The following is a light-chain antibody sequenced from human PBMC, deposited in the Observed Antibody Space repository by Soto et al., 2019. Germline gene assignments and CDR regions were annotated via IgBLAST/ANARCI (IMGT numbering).Light chain of an antibody. Sequence: DIVMTQSPDSLAVSLGERATINCKSSQSVLYSSNNKNYLAWYQQKPGQAPRLLIYDTSNRATGVPDRFSGSGSGTDFTLTISRLEPEDFAVYYCQHYGRSPGSFTFGPGTKVDIK. CDR1: QSVLYSSNNKNY. CDR2: DTS. CDR3: QHYGRSPGSFT. J-gene: IGKJ3*01. V-gene: IGKV4-1*01.